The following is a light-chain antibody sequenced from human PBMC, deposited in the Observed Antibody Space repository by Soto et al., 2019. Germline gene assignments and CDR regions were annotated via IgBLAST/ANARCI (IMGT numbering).Light chain of an antibody. CDR2: DVT. J-gene: IGLJ1*01. CDR1: SVDVGDYNS. V-gene: IGLV2-14*03. CDR3: SSYSPSLPSYV. Sequence: QSALTQPASVSGSPGQSITISCTGSSVDVGDYNSVSWYQQHPGKAPKVMIYDVTIRASGVSDRFSGSKSGNTAALTISGLQAEDEADDYCSSYSPSLPSYVFGTGTKLTVL.